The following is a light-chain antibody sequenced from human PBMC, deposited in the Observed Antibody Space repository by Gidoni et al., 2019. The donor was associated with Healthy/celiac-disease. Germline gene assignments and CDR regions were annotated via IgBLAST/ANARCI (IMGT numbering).Light chain of an antibody. CDR3: QQRSNWRPTWT. Sequence: EIVLTQSPATLASSPGERATLSCRARRSVSSYLAWYQQKPGPAPRLLIYDASNRATGIPAGCRGSGSGTDFTLTISSLGPEDFAVYYCQQRSNWRPTWTFGQGTRVEIK. CDR1: RSVSSY. V-gene: IGKV3-11*01. J-gene: IGKJ1*01. CDR2: DAS.